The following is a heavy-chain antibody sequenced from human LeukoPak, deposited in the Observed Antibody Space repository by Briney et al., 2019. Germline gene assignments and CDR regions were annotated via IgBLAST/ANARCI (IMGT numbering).Heavy chain of an antibody. CDR2: IRVYNGNA. V-gene: IGHV1-18*01. Sequence: ASVKVSCKASGYTFSGYGINWVRQAPGQGLEWMGWIRVYNGNANYAQRFQCRVTMTTDPSTRPAYMELRSLRSDDTAVYYCARDLDGSGSYYTDYWGQGTLVTVSS. J-gene: IGHJ4*02. D-gene: IGHD3-10*01. CDR1: GYTFSGYG. CDR3: ARDLDGSGSYYTDY.